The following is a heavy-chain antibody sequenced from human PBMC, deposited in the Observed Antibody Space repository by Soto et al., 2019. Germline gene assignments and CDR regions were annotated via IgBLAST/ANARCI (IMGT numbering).Heavy chain of an antibody. Sequence: SETLSLTCTVSGGSISSYYWSWIRQPPGKGLEWIGYIYYSGSTNYNPSLKSRVTISVDTSKNQFSLKLSSVTAADTAVYYCARFNWGHFDYWGQGTLVTVSS. J-gene: IGHJ4*02. CDR3: ARFNWGHFDY. V-gene: IGHV4-59*08. D-gene: IGHD7-27*01. CDR1: GGSISSYY. CDR2: IYYSGST.